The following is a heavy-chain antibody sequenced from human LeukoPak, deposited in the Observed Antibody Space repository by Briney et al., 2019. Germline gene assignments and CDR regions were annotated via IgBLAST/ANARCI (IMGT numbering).Heavy chain of an antibody. CDR1: GFTFSSYA. D-gene: IGHD6-19*01. J-gene: IGHJ4*02. CDR2: ISGSGGST. V-gene: IGHV3-23*01. Sequence: GGSLRLSCAASGFTFSSYAMSWVRQAPGKGLEWVSAISGSGGSTYYADSVKGRFTISRDNSKNTLYLQTNSLRAEDTAVYYCAIYGYSSGWPFDYWGQGTLVTVSS. CDR3: AIYGYSSGWPFDY.